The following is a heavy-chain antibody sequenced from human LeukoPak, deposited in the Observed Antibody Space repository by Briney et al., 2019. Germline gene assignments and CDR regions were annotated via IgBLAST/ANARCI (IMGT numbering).Heavy chain of an antibody. Sequence: PSETLSLTCAVYGGSFSGYYWSWIRQPPGKGLEWIGEINHSGSTNYNPSLESRVTISVDTSKNQFSLELSSVTAADTAVYYCARGRIFDYWGQGTLVTVSS. J-gene: IGHJ4*02. CDR1: GGSFSGYY. V-gene: IGHV4-34*01. CDR3: ARGRIFDY. CDR2: INHSGST.